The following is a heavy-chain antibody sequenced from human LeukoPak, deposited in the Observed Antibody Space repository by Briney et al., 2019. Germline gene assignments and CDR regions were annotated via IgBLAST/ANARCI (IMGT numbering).Heavy chain of an antibody. CDR1: GGSISSSSYY. V-gene: IGHV4-39*01. D-gene: IGHD3-10*01. CDR3: ARHGGYYYYYGMDV. CDR2: IYYSGST. Sequence: SETLSLTCTVSGGSISSSSYYWGWIRQPPGKGLEWIGSIYYSGSTYYNPSFKSRVTISVDTSKSQFSLKLSSVTAADTAVYYCARHGGYYYYYGMDVWGQGTTVTVSS. J-gene: IGHJ6*02.